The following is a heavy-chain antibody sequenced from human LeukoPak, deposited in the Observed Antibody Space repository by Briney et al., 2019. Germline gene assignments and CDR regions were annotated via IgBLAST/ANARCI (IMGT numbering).Heavy chain of an antibody. CDR3: ARVSSSWYKDWYFDL. Sequence: SETLSLTCTVSGGSINSYYWSWIRQPAGKGLEWIGRIYTSESPTYKPSLKSRVTMSLDTSKNQFSLKLSSVTAADTAVYYCARVSSSWYKDWYFDLWGRGTLVTVSS. CDR2: IYTSESP. CDR1: GGSINSYY. V-gene: IGHV4-4*07. J-gene: IGHJ2*01. D-gene: IGHD6-13*01.